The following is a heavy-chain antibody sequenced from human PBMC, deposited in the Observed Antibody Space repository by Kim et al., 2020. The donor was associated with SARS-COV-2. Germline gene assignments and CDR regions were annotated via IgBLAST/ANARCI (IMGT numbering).Heavy chain of an antibody. V-gene: IGHV1-18*01. D-gene: IGHD2-15*01. J-gene: IGHJ4*02. CDR3: ARFVGGGSCYDY. Sequence: NDAQKLQGRVTMTTDTSTSTAYMELRSLRSDDTAVYYCARFVGGGSCYDYWGQGTLVTVSS.